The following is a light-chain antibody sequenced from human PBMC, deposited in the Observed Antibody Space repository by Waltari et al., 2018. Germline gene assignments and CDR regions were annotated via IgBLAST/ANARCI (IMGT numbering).Light chain of an antibody. V-gene: IGLV2-14*03. CDR2: DVS. CDR1: SSDVGGYNY. CDR3: SSYISSSTLEL. J-gene: IGLJ2*01. Sequence: QSALTQPASVSGSPGQSITISCTGTSSDVGGYNYVSWYQQHPGKAPKLMIYDVSNRPSGVFNPFSGSKSGNTASLTISGLQAEDEADYYCSSYISSSTLELFGGGTSLTVL.